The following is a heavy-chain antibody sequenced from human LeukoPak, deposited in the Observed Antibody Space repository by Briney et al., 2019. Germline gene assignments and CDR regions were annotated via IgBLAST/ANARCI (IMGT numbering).Heavy chain of an antibody. D-gene: IGHD3-22*01. V-gene: IGHV4-38-2*02. CDR1: GYSISSGYY. CDR2: IYHSGST. CDR3: ARDVGSSGSFDY. J-gene: IGHJ4*02. Sequence: SETLSLTCAVSGYSISSGYYWGWIRQPPGKGLEWIGSIYHSGSTYYNPSLKSRVTISVDTSKNQFSLKLSSVTAADTAVYYCARDVGSSGSFDYWGQGTLVTVSS.